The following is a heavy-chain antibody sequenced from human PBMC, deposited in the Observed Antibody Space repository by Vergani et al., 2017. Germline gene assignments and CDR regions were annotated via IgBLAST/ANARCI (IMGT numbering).Heavy chain of an antibody. CDR1: GGSISSGGYY. J-gene: IGHJ3*02. V-gene: IGHV4-31*01. CDR2: IYPGDSDT. CDR3: ARTFTSTHMTTVVTSFGDI. D-gene: IGHD4-23*01. Sequence: QVQLQESGPGLVKPSQTLSLTCTVSGGSISSGGYYWSWIRQHPGKGLEWIGYIYPGDSDTRYSPSFQGQVTISADKSISTAYLQWSSLKASDTAMYYCARTFTSTHMTTVVTSFGDIWGQGTMVTVSS.